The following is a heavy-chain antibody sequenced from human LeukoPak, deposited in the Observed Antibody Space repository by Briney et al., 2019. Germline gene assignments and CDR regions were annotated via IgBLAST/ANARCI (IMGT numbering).Heavy chain of an antibody. CDR3: ARRSSSWYGGNWFDP. D-gene: IGHD6-13*01. CDR2: IYTSGST. V-gene: IGHV4-61*02. Sequence: PSETLSLTCTVSGGSISSSSYYWSWIRQPAGKGLEWIGRIYTSGSTNYNPSLKSRVTISVDTSKNQFSLKLSSVTAADTAVYYCARRSSSWYGGNWFDPWGQGTLVTVSS. J-gene: IGHJ5*02. CDR1: GGSISSSSYY.